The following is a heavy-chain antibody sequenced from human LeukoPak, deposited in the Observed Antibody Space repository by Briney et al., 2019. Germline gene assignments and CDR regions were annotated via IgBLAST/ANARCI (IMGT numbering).Heavy chain of an antibody. D-gene: IGHD2-2*01. J-gene: IGHJ5*02. Sequence: SETLSLTCTVSGGSISSYYWSWIRQPPGKGLEWIGYIYYSGSTSYNPSLKGRATISVDTSKKQFSLKLSSVTAADTAVYYCARVRHIVVVGDWFDPWGQGTLVTVSS. CDR2: IYYSGST. V-gene: IGHV4-59*01. CDR3: ARVRHIVVVGDWFDP. CDR1: GGSISSYY.